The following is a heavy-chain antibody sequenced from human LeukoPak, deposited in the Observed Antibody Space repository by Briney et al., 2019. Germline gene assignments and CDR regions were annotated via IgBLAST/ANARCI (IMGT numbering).Heavy chain of an antibody. CDR2: IYYSGST. D-gene: IGHD2-2*01. J-gene: IGHJ6*02. CDR3: AREGGGLPRRNIVVVPAGMDV. Sequence: PSETLSLTCTVSGGSISSGGYYWSWIRQHPGKGLEWIGYIYYSGSTYYNPSLKSRVTISVDTSKNQFSLKLSSVTAADTAVYYCAREGGGLPRRNIVVVPAGMDVWGQGTTVTVSS. CDR1: GGSISSGGYY. V-gene: IGHV4-31*03.